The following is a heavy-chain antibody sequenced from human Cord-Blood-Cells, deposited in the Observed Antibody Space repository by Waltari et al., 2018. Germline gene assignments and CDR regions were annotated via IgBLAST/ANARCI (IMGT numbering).Heavy chain of an antibody. CDR3: ARLGYCTNGVCYDAFDI. J-gene: IGHJ3*02. Sequence: EVQLVESGGGLIQPGGSLRRSCAASGFTVSSNYMGWVRQAPGKGLEWVSVIYSGGSTYYADSVKGRFTISRDNSKNTLYLQMNSLRAEDTAVYYCARLGYCTNGVCYDAFDIWGQGTMVTVSS. V-gene: IGHV3-53*01. CDR1: GFTVSSNY. D-gene: IGHD2-8*01. CDR2: IYSGGST.